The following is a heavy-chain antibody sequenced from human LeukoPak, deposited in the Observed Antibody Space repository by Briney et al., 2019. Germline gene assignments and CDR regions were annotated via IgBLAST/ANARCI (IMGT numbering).Heavy chain of an antibody. Sequence: ASVKVSCKVSGYTLTELSMHWVRQAPGKGLEWMGGFDPEDGETIYAQKFQGRVTMTEDTSTDTAYMELSSLRSEDTAVYYCATGDFWSGYRKGFSAMDVWGQGTTVTVS. CDR2: FDPEDGET. J-gene: IGHJ6*02. V-gene: IGHV1-24*01. CDR1: GYTLTELS. D-gene: IGHD3-3*01. CDR3: ATGDFWSGYRKGFSAMDV.